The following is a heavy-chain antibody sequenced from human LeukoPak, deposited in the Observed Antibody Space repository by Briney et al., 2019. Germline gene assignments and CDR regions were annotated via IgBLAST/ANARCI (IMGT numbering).Heavy chain of an antibody. J-gene: IGHJ4*02. CDR1: GFTFSSYS. D-gene: IGHD2-15*01. CDR3: ASRYCSGGSCYFGFDY. Sequence: GGSLRLSCAASGFTFSSYSMNWVRQAPGKGLEWVSSISSSSSYIYYADSVKGRFTISRDNAKNSLHLQMNSLRAEDTAVYYCASRYCSGGSCYFGFDYWGQGTLVTVSS. CDR2: ISSSSSYI. V-gene: IGHV3-21*01.